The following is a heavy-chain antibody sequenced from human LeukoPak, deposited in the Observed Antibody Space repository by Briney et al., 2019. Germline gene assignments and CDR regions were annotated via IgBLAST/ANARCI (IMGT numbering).Heavy chain of an antibody. CDR1: GFTFSNYG. V-gene: IGHV3-30*18. D-gene: IGHD2-15*01. CDR2: ISYDGRDK. Sequence: GRSLRLSCAASGFTFSNYGMHWVRQVPGKGLEWVAVISYDGRDKYYADSVKGRFTISRDNSKNTLYLQMNSLRVDDTAVYYCAKDFRTLLYYFDYWGQGTLVTVSS. J-gene: IGHJ4*02. CDR3: AKDFRTLLYYFDY.